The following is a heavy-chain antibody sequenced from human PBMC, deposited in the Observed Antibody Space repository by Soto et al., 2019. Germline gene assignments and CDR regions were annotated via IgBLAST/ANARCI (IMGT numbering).Heavy chain of an antibody. D-gene: IGHD6-19*01. J-gene: IGHJ4*02. CDR2: ISGYSGHT. CDR3: AREWDNKSEHSSGWYDDF. CDR1: GYTFSNYG. Sequence: QVQLVQSGAEVKKPGASVKVSCKASGYTFSNYGISWVRQAPGQGLEWIGWISGYSGHTYYAQKFQGRVTMTTDTSTNTVYMELRSLRSDDTAVYYCAREWDNKSEHSSGWYDDFWGQGTLVTVSS. V-gene: IGHV1-18*01.